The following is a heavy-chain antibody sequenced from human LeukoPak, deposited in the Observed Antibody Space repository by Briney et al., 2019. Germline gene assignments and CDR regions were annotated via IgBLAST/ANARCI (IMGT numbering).Heavy chain of an antibody. CDR1: GYTFTRYY. V-gene: IGHV1-46*01. D-gene: IGHD4-23*01. CDR2: INPSVGRT. J-gene: IGHJ4*02. CDR3: ARDYGGLPFDY. Sequence: GASVKLSFTASGYTFTRYYVHWVRQAPGQGLEWMGVINPSVGRTTYAQKFQGRVTMTRDTSTSTVYMELSSLRSEDTAVYYCARDYGGLPFDYWGQGTLVSVSS.